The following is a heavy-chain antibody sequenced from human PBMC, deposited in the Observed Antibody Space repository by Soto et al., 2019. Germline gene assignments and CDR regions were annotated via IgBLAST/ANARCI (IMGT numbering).Heavy chain of an antibody. CDR1: GYTFSSYA. V-gene: IGHV1-3*05. Sequence: QVQLVQSGAEEKKPGASVKVSCKASGYTFSSYAIHWVRQAPGQGLEWMGWINAGNGNTKYSQKFQGRVTITRDTSASTAYMELNSLRSEDTAVYYCARVDVTYWGQGTLVTVSS. J-gene: IGHJ4*02. CDR3: ARVDVTY. D-gene: IGHD2-21*02. CDR2: INAGNGNT.